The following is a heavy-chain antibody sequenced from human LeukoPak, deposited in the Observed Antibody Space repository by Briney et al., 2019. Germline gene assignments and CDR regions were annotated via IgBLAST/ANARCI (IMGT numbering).Heavy chain of an antibody. D-gene: IGHD6-19*01. CDR2: INYGGFT. J-gene: IGHJ4*02. Sequence: PSETLSLTCSVSGGSITSSTYYWGWIRQPPGKWLEWIGSINYGGFTYYSAPLKSRVTMSVATSKNQFSLNLSSVTAADTAVYYCARAGYSSGWYDHFDYWGQGTLVTVSS. CDR1: GGSITSSTYY. V-gene: IGHV4-39*01. CDR3: ARAGYSSGWYDHFDY.